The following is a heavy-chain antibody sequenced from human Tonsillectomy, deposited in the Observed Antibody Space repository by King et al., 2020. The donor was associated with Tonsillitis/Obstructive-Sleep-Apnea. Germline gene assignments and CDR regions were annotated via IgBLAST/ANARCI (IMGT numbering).Heavy chain of an antibody. D-gene: IGHD2-2*01. V-gene: IGHV3-30*04. CDR1: GFTFSRYA. J-gene: IGHJ6*03. CDR2: ISYDGSNK. CDR3: ARGGYCSSTSCPEGYYYYYMDV. Sequence: VQLVESGGGVVQPGRSLRLSCAASGFTFSRYAMHWVRPAPGKGLEWVAVISYDGSNKYYADSVKGRFTISRDNSKNTRYLQMNRLRAEDTAVYYCARGGYCSSTSCPEGYYYYYMDVWGKGTTVTVSS.